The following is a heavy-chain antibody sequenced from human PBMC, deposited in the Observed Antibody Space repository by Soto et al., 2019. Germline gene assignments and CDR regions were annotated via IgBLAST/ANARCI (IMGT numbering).Heavy chain of an antibody. Sequence: SETLSLTCAVSGGSFTSNNWWSWVRQPPGQGLEWIGEIYRTGSTNYNPSLKSRVTISLDKSETQFSLKVTSLTAADTAVYYCASRDPGSSVDYWGQGTLVTVSS. CDR1: GGSFTSNNW. CDR2: IYRTGST. J-gene: IGHJ4*02. CDR3: ASRDPGSSVDY. D-gene: IGHD5-12*01. V-gene: IGHV4-4*02.